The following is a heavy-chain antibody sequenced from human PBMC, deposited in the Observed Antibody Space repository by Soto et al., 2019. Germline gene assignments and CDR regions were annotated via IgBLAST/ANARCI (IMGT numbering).Heavy chain of an antibody. CDR2: IIPILGIT. CDR1: GGTFNSYT. V-gene: IGHV1-69*02. D-gene: IGHD6-13*01. Sequence: QVQLVQSGAEVKKPGSSVKVSCKASGGTFNSYTISWVRQAPGQRLEWMGRIIPILGITNYAQKFQGRVTITADKSPSTAYMELSSLRSEDTAVYYCARVGQQLATAFFDYWGQGTLVTVSS. CDR3: ARVGQQLATAFFDY. J-gene: IGHJ4*02.